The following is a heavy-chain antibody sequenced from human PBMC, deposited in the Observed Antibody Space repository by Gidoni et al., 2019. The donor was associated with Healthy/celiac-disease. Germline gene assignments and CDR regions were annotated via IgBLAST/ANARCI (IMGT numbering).Heavy chain of an antibody. CDR2: ISSSSSYT. CDR1: GFTFSDYY. J-gene: IGHJ4*02. CDR3: ARVAMAGPRYRDSYFDY. Sequence: QVQLVESGGGLVKPGGSLRLSCAASGFTFSDYYMSWIRQAPGKGLEWVSYISSSSSYTNYADSVKGRFTISRDNAKNSLYLQMNSLRAEDTAVYYCARVAMAGPRYRDSYFDYWGQGTLVTVSS. D-gene: IGHD6-19*01. V-gene: IGHV3-11*06.